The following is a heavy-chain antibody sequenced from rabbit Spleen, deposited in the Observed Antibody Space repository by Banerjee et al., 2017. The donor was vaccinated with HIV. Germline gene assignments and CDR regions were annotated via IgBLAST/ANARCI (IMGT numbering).Heavy chain of an antibody. J-gene: IGHJ4*01. CDR2: INTDNVAT. CDR3: ARRGYGNGGGGYEGL. Sequence: QSLEESGGGLVQPGASLTLTCTASGFDFSNYNFMCWVRQAPGKGLEWIGCINTDNVATWYASWAKGRFTISKTSSTTVTLQMTSLTVADTATYFCARRGYGNGGGGYEGLWGPGTLVTVS. D-gene: IGHD8-1*01. CDR1: GFDFSNYNF. V-gene: IGHV1S40*01.